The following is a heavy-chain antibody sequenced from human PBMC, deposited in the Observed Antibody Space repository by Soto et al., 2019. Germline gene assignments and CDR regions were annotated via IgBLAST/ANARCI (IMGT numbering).Heavy chain of an antibody. CDR2: MNPINGAT. CDR1: GYDFTAYD. D-gene: IGHD6-13*01. J-gene: IGHJ6*02. Sequence: VASVKVSCKASGYDFTAYDINWVRQASGQGLEWMGWMNPINGATGSARRFQGRASMTRNTATATAYLELTSLRSDDSAVYYCGRGPSPRAPAGGTPYYYAMDVWGQGTTVTVSS. V-gene: IGHV1-8*02. CDR3: GRGPSPRAPAGGTPYYYAMDV.